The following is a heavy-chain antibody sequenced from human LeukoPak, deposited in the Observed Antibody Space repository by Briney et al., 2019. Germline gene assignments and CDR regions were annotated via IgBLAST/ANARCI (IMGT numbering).Heavy chain of an antibody. D-gene: IGHD6-19*01. Sequence: SETLSLTCTVSGGSISSYYWSWIRQPPGKGLEWFGYIYYSGSTNYNPSLKSRVTISVDTSKNQFSLKLSSVTAADTAVYYCARDGEQWLGGGGFDYWGQGTLVTVSS. CDR3: ARDGEQWLGGGGFDY. CDR1: GGSISSYY. V-gene: IGHV4-59*01. J-gene: IGHJ4*02. CDR2: IYYSGST.